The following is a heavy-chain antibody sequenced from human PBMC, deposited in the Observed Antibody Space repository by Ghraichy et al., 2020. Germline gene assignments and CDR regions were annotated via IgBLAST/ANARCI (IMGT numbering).Heavy chain of an antibody. CDR1: GFTFSSYA. CDR2: VSGSGGGT. Sequence: GGSLRLSCAASGFTFSSYAMSWVRQAPGKGLEWVSAVSGSGGGTYYADSVKGRFTISRDNSRNTLYLQMNSLRADDTAVYYCAKTSRYGTGWYGKNDFWGQGTLVTVSS. D-gene: IGHD6-19*01. CDR3: AKTSRYGTGWYGKNDF. V-gene: IGHV3-23*01. J-gene: IGHJ4*02.